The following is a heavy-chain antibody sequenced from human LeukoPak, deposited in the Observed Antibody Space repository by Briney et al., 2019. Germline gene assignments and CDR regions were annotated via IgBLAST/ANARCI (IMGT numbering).Heavy chain of an antibody. J-gene: IGHJ4*02. V-gene: IGHV3-30*04. CDR1: GFTFSSYA. CDR3: ARDLWTAAGY. CDR2: ISYDGSNI. D-gene: IGHD6-13*01. Sequence: GGSLRLSCAASGFTFSSYAMHWVRQAPGKGLEWVAVISYDGSNIYYADSVKGRFTISRDNSKNTLYLQMNSLRAEDTAVYYCARDLWTAAGYWGQGTLVTVSS.